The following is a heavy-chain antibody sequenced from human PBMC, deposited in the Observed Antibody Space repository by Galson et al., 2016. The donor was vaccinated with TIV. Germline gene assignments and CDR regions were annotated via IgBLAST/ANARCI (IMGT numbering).Heavy chain of an antibody. J-gene: IGHJ4*02. CDR1: GFTFSSYG. D-gene: IGHD3-22*01. Sequence: SLRLSCAVSGFTFSSYGMNWVRQAPGKGLEWVSSISASGISTYYADSVKGRFTISRDNSKNTVYLQMNSLRAGDTAVYYCAKERCMIVVERGYCDYWGQGTLVPVSS. V-gene: IGHV3-23*01. CDR3: AKERCMIVVERGYCDY. CDR2: ISASGIST.